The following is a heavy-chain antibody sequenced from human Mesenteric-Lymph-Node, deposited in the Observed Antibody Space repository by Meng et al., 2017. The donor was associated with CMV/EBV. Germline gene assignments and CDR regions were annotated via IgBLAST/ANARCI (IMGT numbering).Heavy chain of an antibody. J-gene: IGHJ3*01. Sequence: GESLKISCAASGFTFISYAMSWVRQAPGKGLEWVASIKQDGSEKYYVDSVKGRFTISRDNGKNSLYVQMNSLRAEDTAIYYCARDIIRFDAFDVWGQGTLVTVSS. CDR3: ARDIIRFDAFDV. CDR1: GFTFISYA. D-gene: IGHD1-14*01. CDR2: IKQDGSEK. V-gene: IGHV3-7*01.